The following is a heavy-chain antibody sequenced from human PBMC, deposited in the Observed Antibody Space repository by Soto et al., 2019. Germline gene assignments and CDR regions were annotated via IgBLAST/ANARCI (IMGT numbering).Heavy chain of an antibody. CDR3: ARAHRGGGSCDY. CDR1: GFTFSMYW. CDR2: INDDGIST. J-gene: IGHJ4*02. D-gene: IGHD2-2*01. Sequence: PGGSLRLSCAASGFTFSMYWMHWARQVPGKGPEWVSRINDDGISTNYADSVKGRFTISRDNSKNTLYLQMNSLRAEDTAVYYWARAHRGGGSCDYWGQGTLVTVSS. V-gene: IGHV3-74*01.